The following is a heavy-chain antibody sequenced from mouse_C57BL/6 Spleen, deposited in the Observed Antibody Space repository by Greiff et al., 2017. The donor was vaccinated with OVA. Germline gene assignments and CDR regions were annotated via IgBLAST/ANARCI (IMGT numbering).Heavy chain of an antibody. D-gene: IGHD2-1*01. J-gene: IGHJ1*03. CDR2: IYPGSGNT. V-gene: IGHV1-76*01. Sequence: VQLQQSGAELVRPGASVKLSCKASGYTFTDYYINWVKQRPGQGLEWIARIYPGSGNTYYNEKFKGKATLTAEKSSSTAYMQLSSLTSEDSAVYFCARSGYGNNWYFDVWGTGTTVTVSS. CDR3: ARSGYGNNWYFDV. CDR1: GYTFTDYY.